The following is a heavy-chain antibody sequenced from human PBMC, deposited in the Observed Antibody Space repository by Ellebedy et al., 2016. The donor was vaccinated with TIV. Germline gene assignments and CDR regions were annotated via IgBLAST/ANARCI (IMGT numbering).Heavy chain of an antibody. CDR3: ARATAGFDY. V-gene: IGHV3-7*05. Sequence: GESLKISCAASGFNFNNFWMSWVRQTPGKGLEWVANIKQDGSDKYYVHSVKGRFTVSRDNTINSLYLQMNSLRAEDTAVYYCARATAGFDYWGQGTLVTVSS. CDR1: GFNFNNFW. D-gene: IGHD1-1*01. CDR2: IKQDGSDK. J-gene: IGHJ4*02.